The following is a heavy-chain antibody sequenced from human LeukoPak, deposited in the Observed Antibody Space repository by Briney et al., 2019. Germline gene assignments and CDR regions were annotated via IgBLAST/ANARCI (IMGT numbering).Heavy chain of an antibody. J-gene: IGHJ6*04. CDR2: INPSGGST. CDR3: ARRGGDYDFWSAMDV. CDR1: GYTFTSYY. D-gene: IGHD3-3*01. Sequence: ASVKVSCKASGYTFTSYYMHWVRQAPGQGLEWMGLINPSGGSTSYAQKFQGRVTMTRDTSTSTVYMELSSLRSEDTAVYYCARRGGDYDFWSAMDVWGKGTTVTVSS. V-gene: IGHV1-46*03.